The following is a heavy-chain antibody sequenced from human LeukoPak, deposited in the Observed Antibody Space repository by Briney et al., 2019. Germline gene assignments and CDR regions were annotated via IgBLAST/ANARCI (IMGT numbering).Heavy chain of an antibody. V-gene: IGHV5-51*01. CDR2: IYPGDSDT. CDR3: ARQLGYYDSSGYLEYYFDY. CDR1: GYIFTSYW. D-gene: IGHD3-22*01. Sequence: GASLQISCKGSGYIFTSYWIGWVRQLPGKGLEWMGIIYPGDSDTRYSPSFQGQVTISADKSISTAYLQWSSLKASDTAMYYCARQLGYYDSSGYLEYYFDYWGQGTLVTVSS. J-gene: IGHJ4*02.